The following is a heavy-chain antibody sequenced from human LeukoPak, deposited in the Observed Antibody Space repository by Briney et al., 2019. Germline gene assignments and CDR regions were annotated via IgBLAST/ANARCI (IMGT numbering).Heavy chain of an antibody. J-gene: IGHJ6*03. CDR1: GGSINSGGSY. D-gene: IGHD4-11*01. CDR3: ARDNGDYRSIYYYMDV. Sequence: PSRTLSLTCTVSGGSINSGGSYWSWIRQHPGKGLEWIGCIYYSWSSYYNPSLKSRVTLLLDTSKNQFSLKLSSVTAADTAVYYCARDNGDYRSIYYYMDVWGKGTTVTVSS. V-gene: IGHV4-31*03. CDR2: IYYSWSS.